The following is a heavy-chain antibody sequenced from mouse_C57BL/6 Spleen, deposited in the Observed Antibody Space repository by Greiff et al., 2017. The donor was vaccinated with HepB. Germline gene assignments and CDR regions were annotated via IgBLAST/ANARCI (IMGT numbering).Heavy chain of an antibody. CDR1: GYTFTSYW. CDR3: ARRDDEGFNAMDY. Sequence: QVQLQQPGAELVKPGASVKMSCKASGYTFTSYWITWVKQRPGQGLEWIGDIYPGSGSTNYNEKFKSKATLTVDTSSSTAYMQLSSLTSEDSAVYNCARRDDEGFNAMDYWGQGTSVTVSS. CDR2: IYPGSGST. D-gene: IGHD2-14*01. V-gene: IGHV1-55*01. J-gene: IGHJ4*01.